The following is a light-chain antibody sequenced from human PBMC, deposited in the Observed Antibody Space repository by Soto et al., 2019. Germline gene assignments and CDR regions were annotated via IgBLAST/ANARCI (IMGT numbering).Light chain of an antibody. CDR2: DAS. J-gene: IGKJ1*01. Sequence: EIVLTQSXGTLSLSPGERATLSCRASQSVTSRWLAWFQQKPGQAPRLLIYDASSRAAGIPDRFSGSGSGTDFTLTISRLEPEDFAVYYCQQYGSAPWTFGQGTKVEIK. CDR3: QQYGSAPWT. V-gene: IGKV3-20*01. CDR1: QSVTSRW.